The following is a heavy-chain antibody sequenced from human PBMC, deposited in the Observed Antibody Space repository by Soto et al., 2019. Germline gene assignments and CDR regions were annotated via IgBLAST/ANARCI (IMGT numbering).Heavy chain of an antibody. D-gene: IGHD2-2*01. CDR3: ARGQLLDLESYSVDV. Sequence: QVQLGQSGAEVKKPGASLKVSCKASGYMFTRYSLHWVRQAPGQGLERMGIINPSSGSTSYAQRLQGSVTMTSDTSASTVDMELSSLRSEDTAKYYCARGQLLDLESYSVDVWGQVTTVTVSS. CDR2: INPSSGST. CDR1: GYMFTRYS. V-gene: IGHV1-46*01. J-gene: IGHJ6*02.